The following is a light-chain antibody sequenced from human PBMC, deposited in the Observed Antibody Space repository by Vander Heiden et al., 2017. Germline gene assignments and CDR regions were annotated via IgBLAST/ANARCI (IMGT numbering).Light chain of an antibody. V-gene: IGLV3-1*01. CDR3: QAWDSSFVV. J-gene: IGLJ2*01. Sequence: SYELTQPPSVFVSPGQTASITCSGDKLGDKYACWYQQKPGQSPVLVIYQDSKRPSGIPERFSGSNSGNTATLTISGTQAMDEADYYCQAWDSSFVVFGGGTKLTVL. CDR2: QDS. CDR1: KLGDKY.